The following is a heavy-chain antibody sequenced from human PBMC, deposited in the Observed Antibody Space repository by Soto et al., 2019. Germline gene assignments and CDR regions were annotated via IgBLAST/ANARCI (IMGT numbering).Heavy chain of an antibody. CDR2: ISSSSSYI. J-gene: IGHJ5*02. CDR3: ARDRVPYCTNGVCYRGFDP. V-gene: IGHV3-21*01. D-gene: IGHD2-8*01. CDR1: GFTFSSYS. Sequence: PGESLKISCAASGFTFSSYSMNWVRQAPGKGLEWVSSISSSSSYIYYADSVKGRFTISRDNAKNSLYLQMNSLRAEDTAVYYCARDRVPYCTNGVCYRGFDPWGQGTLVTVSS.